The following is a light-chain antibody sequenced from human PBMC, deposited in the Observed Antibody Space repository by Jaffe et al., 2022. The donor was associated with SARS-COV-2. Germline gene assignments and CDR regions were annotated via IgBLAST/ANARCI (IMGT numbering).Light chain of an antibody. Sequence: QSVLTQPPSVSGAPGQRVTISCTGSSSNIGANYGVHWYQQLPGTAPKLLMYDDNDRPSGVPDRFSGSKSGTSASLAISGLQTEDEAEYYCQSYDISLSSTVFGGGTKLTVL. CDR3: QSYDISLSSTV. V-gene: IGLV1-40*01. CDR1: SSNIGANYG. J-gene: IGLJ2*01. CDR2: DDN.